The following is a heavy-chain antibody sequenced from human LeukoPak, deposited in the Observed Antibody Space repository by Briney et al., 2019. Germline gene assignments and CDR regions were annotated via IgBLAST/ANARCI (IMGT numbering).Heavy chain of an antibody. CDR3: ARGVRGVDYYYYGMDV. V-gene: IGHV1-2*02. D-gene: IGHD3-10*01. Sequence: PNSGGTNYAQKFQGRVTMTRDTSISTAYMELSRLRSDDTAVYYCARGVRGVDYYYYGMDVWGQGTTVTVSS. CDR2: PNSGGT. J-gene: IGHJ6*02.